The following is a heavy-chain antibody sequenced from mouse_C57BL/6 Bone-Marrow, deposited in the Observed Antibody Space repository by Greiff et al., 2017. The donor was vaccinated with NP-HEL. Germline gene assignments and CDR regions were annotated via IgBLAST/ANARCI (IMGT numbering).Heavy chain of an antibody. V-gene: IGHV1-53*01. CDR2: INPSNGGT. D-gene: IGHD1-1*01. CDR1: GYTFTSYW. CDR3: ARLPALLYLSPSFDY. Sequence: QVQLQQPGTELVKPGASVKLSCQASGYTFTSYWMHWVKQRPGQGLEWIGNINPSNGGTNYNEKFKSKATLTVDKSSSPAYMQLSSLTSEDSAVYYCARLPALLYLSPSFDYWGQGTTLTVSS. J-gene: IGHJ2*01.